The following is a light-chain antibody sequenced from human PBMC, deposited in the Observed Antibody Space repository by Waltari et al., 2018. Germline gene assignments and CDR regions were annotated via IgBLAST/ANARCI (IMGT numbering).Light chain of an antibody. CDR1: QDISSY. V-gene: IGKV1-9*01. CDR3: QQGNSYPRT. J-gene: IGKJ1*01. CDR2: HAN. Sequence: DIQMSQSPSSLSASVGDRVTITCRASQDISSYLNWYQQKPGKAPKLLIYHANTLASGVPSRFSGSGSGTEFTLTINSLQPEDFETYYCQQGNSYPRTFGQGTKVEIK.